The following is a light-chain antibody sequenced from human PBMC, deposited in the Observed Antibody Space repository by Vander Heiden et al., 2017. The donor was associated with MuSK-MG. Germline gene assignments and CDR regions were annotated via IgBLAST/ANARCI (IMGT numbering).Light chain of an antibody. J-gene: IGLJ3*02. CDR3: AAWDDSRSGWV. CDR2: RNN. Sequence: AGQRGTISCSGSSCHIGSTYVYWYQQPQGTAPKLLIYRNNQRPSGVPDRGSGSKSATSASVTISGRRSEDAADYYCAAWDDSRSGWVFGGGTKLTVL. V-gene: IGLV1-47*01. CDR1: SCHIGSTY.